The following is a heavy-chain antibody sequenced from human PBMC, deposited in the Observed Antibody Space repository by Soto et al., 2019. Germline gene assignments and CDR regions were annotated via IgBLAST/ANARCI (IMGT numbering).Heavy chain of an antibody. Sequence: QVQLVESGGGVVQPGRSLRLSCAASGFTFSSYAMHWVRQAPGKGLEWVAVISYDGSNKYYADSVKGRFTISRDNSKNTLYLQMNSLRAEDTAVYYCARASGNHYYYYYGMDVWGQGTTVTVSS. CDR3: ARASGNHYYYYYGMDV. CDR2: ISYDGSNK. D-gene: IGHD4-4*01. CDR1: GFTFSSYA. V-gene: IGHV3-30-3*01. J-gene: IGHJ6*02.